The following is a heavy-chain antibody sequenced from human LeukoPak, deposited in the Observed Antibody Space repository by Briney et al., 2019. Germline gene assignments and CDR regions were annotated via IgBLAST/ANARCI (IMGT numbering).Heavy chain of an antibody. CDR3: AREVMWGVAATDY. V-gene: IGHV3-74*01. J-gene: IGHJ4*02. D-gene: IGHD2-15*01. CDR1: GFTFSSYW. CDR2: INSDGSST. Sequence: GGSLRLSCAASGFTFSSYWMHWVRQAPGKGLVWFSRINSDGSSTSYADSVKGRFTISRDNAKNTLYLQMNSLRAEDTAVYYCAREVMWGVAATDYWGQGTLVTVSS.